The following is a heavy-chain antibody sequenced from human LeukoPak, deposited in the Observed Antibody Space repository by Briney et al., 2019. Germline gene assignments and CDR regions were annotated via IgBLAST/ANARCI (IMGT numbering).Heavy chain of an antibody. CDR2: IYPDDSDT. CDR3: ARLDSSGYYASVDNDAFDF. V-gene: IGHV5-51*01. Sequence: GESLKISCKHSEYSFPNYCIGWVRQMPGKGLEWMGIIYPDDSDTRYSPSFQGQVTISADRSISTAYLQWSSLKASDTAKYYCARLDSSGYYASVDNDAFDFWGQGTMVTVSS. D-gene: IGHD6-19*01. CDR1: EYSFPNYC. J-gene: IGHJ3*01.